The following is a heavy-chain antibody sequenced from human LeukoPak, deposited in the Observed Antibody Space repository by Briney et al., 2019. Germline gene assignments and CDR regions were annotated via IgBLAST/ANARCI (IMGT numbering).Heavy chain of an antibody. J-gene: IGHJ6*03. Sequence: PSETLSLTCGVYGGSFSGYYWSWIRQPPRKGLEWIGEINHSGSTNYNPSLKSRVTISVDTSKNQFSLKLSSVTAADTAVYYCARGRRTVTGYYYYYMDVWGKGTTVTVSS. CDR3: ARGRRTVTGYYYYYMDV. D-gene: IGHD4-11*01. CDR1: GGSFSGYY. CDR2: INHSGST. V-gene: IGHV4-34*01.